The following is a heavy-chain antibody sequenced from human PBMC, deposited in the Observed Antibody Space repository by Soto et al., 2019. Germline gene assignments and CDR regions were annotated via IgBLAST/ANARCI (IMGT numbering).Heavy chain of an antibody. CDR2: IHSSATTT. D-gene: IGHD3-16*01. V-gene: IGHV3-48*03. CDR1: GLTFSRYE. J-gene: IGHJ3*01. CDR3: ATRWGGGGAFDF. Sequence: PGGSLRLSCAASGLTFSRYEMNWVRQAPGKGLEWIAYIHSSATTTYYADSVKGRFTISRDNAKNSLCLQLNSLSAEDTAVYYGATRWGGGGAFDFWGQGTMVTVSS.